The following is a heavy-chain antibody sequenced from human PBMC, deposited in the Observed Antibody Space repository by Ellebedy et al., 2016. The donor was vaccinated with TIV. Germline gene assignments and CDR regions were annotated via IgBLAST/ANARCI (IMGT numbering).Heavy chain of an antibody. V-gene: IGHV5-10-1*01. CDR1: GYSFTNHW. Sequence: GGSLRLSCKGSGYSFTNHWINWVRQMPGKGLEWVGRIDPSDSYIKYSPSFQGHVTISSDWSISTAYLQWSSLKASDTAMYDCAKGNTYGNKYNGMDVWGQGTTVNVSS. J-gene: IGHJ6*02. CDR2: IDPSDSYI. CDR3: AKGNTYGNKYNGMDV. D-gene: IGHD1-26*01.